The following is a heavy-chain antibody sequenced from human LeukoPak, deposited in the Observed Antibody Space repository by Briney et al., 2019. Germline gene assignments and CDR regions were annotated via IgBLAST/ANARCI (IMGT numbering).Heavy chain of an antibody. Sequence: SETLSLTCTVSGGSISSHYWSWIRQPPGKGLEWIGRIYTSGSTNYSPSLKSRVTISVDTSKNQFSLKLSSVTAADTAVYYCARGVVLHYYYYYMDVWGKGTTVTVSS. CDR2: IYTSGST. CDR1: GGSISSHY. D-gene: IGHD3-3*01. V-gene: IGHV4-4*08. J-gene: IGHJ6*03. CDR3: ARGVVLHYYYYYMDV.